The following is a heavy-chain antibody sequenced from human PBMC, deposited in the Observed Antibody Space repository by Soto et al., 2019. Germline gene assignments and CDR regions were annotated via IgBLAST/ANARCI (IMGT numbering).Heavy chain of an antibody. J-gene: IGHJ2*01. CDR3: AAGSAPQGERDFDL. D-gene: IGHD2-15*01. CDR2: IVVGSGNT. V-gene: IGHV1-58*01. CDR1: GFTFTSSA. Sequence: QMQLVQSEPEVKKPGTSGKVSCKASGFTFTSSAVQWVRHARGQRLEWIGWIVVGSGNTNYAQKFQERVTITRDMSRSTDYMELSSLRSEDTAVYYCAAGSAPQGERDFDLWGRGTLVTLSS.